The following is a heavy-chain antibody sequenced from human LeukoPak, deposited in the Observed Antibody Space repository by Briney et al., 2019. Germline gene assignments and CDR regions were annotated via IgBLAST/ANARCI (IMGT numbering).Heavy chain of an antibody. CDR3: ASLRTGGVAGGFDY. Sequence: GGSLRLSCAASGFSFSSYWMSWVRQAPGKGLEWVANIMQDGSGKYYVDSVKGRFTISRDNAKNSLYLQMNSLRAEGTAVYYCASLRTGGVAGGFDYWGQGTLVTVSS. V-gene: IGHV3-7*01. CDR1: GFSFSSYW. D-gene: IGHD2-8*02. CDR2: IMQDGSGK. J-gene: IGHJ4*02.